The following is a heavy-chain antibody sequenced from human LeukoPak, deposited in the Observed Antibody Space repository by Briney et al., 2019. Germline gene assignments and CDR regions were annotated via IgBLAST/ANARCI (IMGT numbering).Heavy chain of an antibody. CDR3: ARDRRVLYYYDSSGYPFDY. CDR2: INAGNGNT. V-gene: IGHV1-3*03. Sequence: ASVKVSCKASGYTFTSYAMHWVRQAPGQRLEWMGWINAGNGNTKYSQEFQGRVTITRDTSASTAYMELSSLRSEDMAVYYCARDRRVLYYYDSSGYPFDYWGQGTLVTVSS. D-gene: IGHD3-22*01. CDR1: GYTFTSYA. J-gene: IGHJ4*02.